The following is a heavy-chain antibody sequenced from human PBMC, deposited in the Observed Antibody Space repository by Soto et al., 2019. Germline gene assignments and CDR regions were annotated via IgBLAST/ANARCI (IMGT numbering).Heavy chain of an antibody. CDR1: GGSISSSSYY. Sequence: SETLSLTCTVSGGSISSSSYYWGWIRQPPGKGLEWIGSIYYSGSTYYNPSLKSRVTISVDTSKNQFSLKLTSVTAADTAVYYGARDKISGRFDYWGQGTLVTAPQ. CDR3: ARDKISGRFDY. V-gene: IGHV4-39*07. CDR2: IYYSGST. J-gene: IGHJ4*02.